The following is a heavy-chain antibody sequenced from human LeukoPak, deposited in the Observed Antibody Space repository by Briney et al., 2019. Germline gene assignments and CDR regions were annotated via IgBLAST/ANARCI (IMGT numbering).Heavy chain of an antibody. CDR1: GFIFSSYA. CDR2: ILYAGSNK. CDR3: ARGGGQVPFDY. V-gene: IGHV3-30*04. D-gene: IGHD2-15*01. Sequence: GGSLRLSRAASGFIFSSYAMHWVRQAPGKGLEWVAVILYAGSNKYYADSVKGRFTISRDNSKNTLYLQMNSLRAEDTAVYYCARGGGQVPFDYWGQGTLVTVSS. J-gene: IGHJ4*02.